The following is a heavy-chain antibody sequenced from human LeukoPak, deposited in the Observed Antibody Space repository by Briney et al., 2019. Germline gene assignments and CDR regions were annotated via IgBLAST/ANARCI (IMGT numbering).Heavy chain of an antibody. CDR3: TRDRGTYNWFDP. CDR2: IDKKDNLYAT. CDR1: GFTFSGSA. J-gene: IGHJ5*02. Sequence: GGSLKLSCAASGFTFSGSAVHWVRQSSGKGLEWVGHIDKKDNLYATAYAESVKGRFTISRDDSKVTAFLHMDSLKTEDTALYYCTRDRGTYNWFDPWGQGTLVTVSS. D-gene: IGHD2-15*01. V-gene: IGHV3-73*01.